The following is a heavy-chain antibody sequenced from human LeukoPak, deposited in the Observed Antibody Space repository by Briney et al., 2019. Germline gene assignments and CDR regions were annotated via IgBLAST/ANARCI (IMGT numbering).Heavy chain of an antibody. D-gene: IGHD4-17*01. CDR3: ARGSHDYGDPLGSALDI. J-gene: IGHJ3*02. Sequence: GGSLRLSCAASGFTFSSYWMHWVRQPPGKGLVWVSRINSDGSSTSYADSVKGRFTISRDNAKNTLYLQMNSLRAEDTAVYYCARGSHDYGDPLGSALDIWGQGTMVTVSS. CDR1: GFTFSSYW. V-gene: IGHV3-74*01. CDR2: INSDGSST.